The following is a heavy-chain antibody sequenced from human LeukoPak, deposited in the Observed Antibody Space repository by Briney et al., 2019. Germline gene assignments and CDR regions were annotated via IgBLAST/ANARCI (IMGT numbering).Heavy chain of an antibody. V-gene: IGHV3-74*01. Sequence: GGPLRLSCVASGFTFSSYWMHWVRQVPGKGPVWVSRINSDGRITSYADSVKGRFTISRDNAKNTLYLQMNSLRAEDTAVYSCARVGVPQYAFDIWGQGTWVTVSS. CDR3: ARVGVPQYAFDI. CDR2: INSDGRIT. J-gene: IGHJ3*02. CDR1: GFTFSSYW. D-gene: IGHD2-2*01.